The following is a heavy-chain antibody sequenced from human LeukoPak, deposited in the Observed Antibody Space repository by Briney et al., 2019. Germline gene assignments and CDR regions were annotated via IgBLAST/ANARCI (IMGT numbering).Heavy chain of an antibody. J-gene: IGHJ3*02. V-gene: IGHV3-48*01. CDR2: ISSSSSTI. D-gene: IGHD3-22*01. Sequence: GGSLRLSCAASRFTFSSYSMNWVRQAPGKGLEWVSYISSSSSTIYYADSVKGRFTISRDNAKNSLYLQMNSLRAEDTAVYYCARGFSGYYLADAFDIWGQGTMVTVSS. CDR1: RFTFSSYS. CDR3: ARGFSGYYLADAFDI.